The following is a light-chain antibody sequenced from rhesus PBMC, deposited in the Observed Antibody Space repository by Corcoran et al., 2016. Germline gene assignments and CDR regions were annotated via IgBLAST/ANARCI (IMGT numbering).Light chain of an antibody. CDR3: QQVYSTPFT. CDR2: EAS. V-gene: IGKV1-25*01. J-gene: IGKJ3*01. CDR1: QGITND. Sequence: DIQMTQSPSSLSASVGDRVTITCRASQGITNDLAWYQQKPGETPKLLMYEASSLQSGIPSRFSGSGSATDFTLTLSSLQPEDFATYYCQQVYSTPFTFGPGTKLDIK.